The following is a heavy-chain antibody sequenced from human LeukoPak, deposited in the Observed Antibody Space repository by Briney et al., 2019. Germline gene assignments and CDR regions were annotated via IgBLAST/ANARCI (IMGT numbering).Heavy chain of an antibody. J-gene: IGHJ6*02. V-gene: IGHV3-21*01. CDR1: GFTFNSYN. CDR2: ISFTSGHI. CDR3: ARAYYYTMDV. Sequence: PGGSLRLSCAASGFTFNSYNMNWVRQAPGKGLEWVSSISFTSGHIYYADSVKGRFTIFGDNAKNSLFLQINSLRAEDTAVYYCARAYYYTMDVWGQGTTVTVSS.